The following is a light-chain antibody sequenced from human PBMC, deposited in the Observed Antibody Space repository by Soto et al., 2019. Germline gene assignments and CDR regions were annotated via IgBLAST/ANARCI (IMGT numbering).Light chain of an antibody. CDR3: QQYGSSYT. CDR2: AAS. J-gene: IGKJ2*01. CDR1: QSVSSSY. Sequence: EIMLTQSPGTLSLSPGERATLSCRASQSVSSSYLAWYQQKPGQAPRLLMYAASSRAPGIPDRFSGSGSGTDFTLTISRLEPEDFAVYYCQQYGSSYTFGQGTKLEIK. V-gene: IGKV3-20*01.